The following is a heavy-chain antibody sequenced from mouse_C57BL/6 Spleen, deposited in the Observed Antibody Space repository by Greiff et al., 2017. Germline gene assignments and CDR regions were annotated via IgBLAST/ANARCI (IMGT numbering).Heavy chain of an antibody. D-gene: IGHD4-1*01. Sequence: EVQLQESGGGLVKPGGSLKLSCAASGFTFSSYAMSWVRQTPEKRLEWVATISDGGSYTYYPDNVKGRFTISRDNAKNNLYLQMSHLKSEDTAMDYWARGDWDAMDYWGQGTSVTVSS. V-gene: IGHV5-4*01. CDR1: GFTFSSYA. CDR2: ISDGGSYT. CDR3: ARGDWDAMDY. J-gene: IGHJ4*01.